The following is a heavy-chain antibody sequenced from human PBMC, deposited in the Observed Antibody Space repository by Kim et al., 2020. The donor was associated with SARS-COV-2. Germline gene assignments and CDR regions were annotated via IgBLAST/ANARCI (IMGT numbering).Heavy chain of an antibody. CDR2: IYYSGST. Sequence: SETLSLTCTVSGGSISSYYWSWIRQPPGKGLEWIGYIYYSGSTNYNPSLKSRVTISVDTSKNQFSLKLSSVTAADTAVYYCARVGTPFPDVVVPAAIHFDYWGQGTLVTVSS. V-gene: IGHV4-59*01. CDR3: ARVGTPFPDVVVPAAIHFDY. J-gene: IGHJ4*02. D-gene: IGHD2-2*01. CDR1: GGSISSYY.